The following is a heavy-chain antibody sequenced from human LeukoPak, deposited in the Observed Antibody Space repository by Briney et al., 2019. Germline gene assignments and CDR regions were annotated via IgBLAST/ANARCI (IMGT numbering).Heavy chain of an antibody. CDR3: ARLRMITFGGVIAATD. V-gene: IGHV5-51*01. Sequence: GESLKISCKGSGYSFTSYWIGWVRQMPGKGLEGMGIIYPGDSDTRYSPSFQGQVTISADKSISTAYLQWSSLKASDTAMYYCARLRMITFGGVIAATDWGQGTLVTVSS. CDR2: IYPGDSDT. D-gene: IGHD3-16*02. CDR1: GYSFTSYW. J-gene: IGHJ4*02.